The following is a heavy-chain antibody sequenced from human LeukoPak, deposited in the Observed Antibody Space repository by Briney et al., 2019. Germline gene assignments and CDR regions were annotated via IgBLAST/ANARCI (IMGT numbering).Heavy chain of an antibody. J-gene: IGHJ4*02. V-gene: IGHV4-59*08. Sequence: SETLSLTCSVSGGSLSSYYWSWVRQPPGKGLEWIGNIYYTGSTNYNPSLKSRVIISIDTSNNQFSLNLSSVTAADTAVYYCAALGDYAVFGLDYWGQGTLVTVSS. CDR3: AALGDYAVFGLDY. CDR2: IYYTGST. CDR1: GGSLSSYY. D-gene: IGHD4-17*01.